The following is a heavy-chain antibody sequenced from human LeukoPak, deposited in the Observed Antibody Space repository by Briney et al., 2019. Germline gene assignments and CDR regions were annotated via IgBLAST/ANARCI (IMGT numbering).Heavy chain of an antibody. Sequence: PSETLSLTCTVSGGSISSSSYYWGWIRQPPGKGLEWIGSIYYSGSTYYNPSLKSRVTISVDTSKNQFSLKLSSVTAADTAVYYCAQEKYSSGWYLDYWGQGTLVTVSS. V-gene: IGHV4-39*07. D-gene: IGHD6-19*01. CDR2: IYYSGST. J-gene: IGHJ4*02. CDR1: GGSISSSSYY. CDR3: AQEKYSSGWYLDY.